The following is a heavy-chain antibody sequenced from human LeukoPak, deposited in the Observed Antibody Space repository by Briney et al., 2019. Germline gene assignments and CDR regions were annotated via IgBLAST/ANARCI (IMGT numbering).Heavy chain of an antibody. CDR3: ASTRNDYGDYRDAFDI. V-gene: IGHV5-51*01. CDR2: IYPGDSDT. Sequence: GESLKISCKGSGYSFTSYWIGWVRQMPGKGLEWMGIIYPGDSDTRYSPSFQGQVTISADKSISTAYLQWSSPKASDTAMYYCASTRNDYGDYRDAFDIWGQGTMVTVSS. CDR1: GYSFTSYW. D-gene: IGHD4-17*01. J-gene: IGHJ3*02.